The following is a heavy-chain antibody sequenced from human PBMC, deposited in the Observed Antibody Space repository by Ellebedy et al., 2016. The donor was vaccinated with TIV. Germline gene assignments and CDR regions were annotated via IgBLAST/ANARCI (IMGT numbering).Heavy chain of an antibody. CDR1: GFTFRSYA. Sequence: PGGSLRLSCAASGFTFRSYAMSWVRKAPGKGLEWVSIINVGGTPNFAESVKGRFTISRDNSKSTLYLQMNSLRAEDTAVYFCATHSGSYYGFLDHWGQGSLVTVSP. V-gene: IGHV3-23*01. CDR2: INVGGTP. CDR3: ATHSGSYYGFLDH. J-gene: IGHJ4*02. D-gene: IGHD1-26*01.